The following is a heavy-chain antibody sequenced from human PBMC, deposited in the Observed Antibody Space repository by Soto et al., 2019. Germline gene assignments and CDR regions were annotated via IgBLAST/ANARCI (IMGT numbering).Heavy chain of an antibody. Sequence: ASVKVSCKASGYTFTGYYMHWVRQAPGQGLEWMGWINPNSGGTNYAQKFQGWVTMTRDTSISTAYMELSRLRSDDTAVYYCARPTYYYDSSGYYDAAFDIWGQGTTVTVSS. J-gene: IGHJ3*02. V-gene: IGHV1-2*04. D-gene: IGHD3-22*01. CDR3: ARPTYYYDSSGYYDAAFDI. CDR2: INPNSGGT. CDR1: GYTFTGYY.